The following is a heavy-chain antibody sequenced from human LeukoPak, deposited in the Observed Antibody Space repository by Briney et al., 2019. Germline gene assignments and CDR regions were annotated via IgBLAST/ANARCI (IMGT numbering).Heavy chain of an antibody. V-gene: IGHV3-30*02. CDR2: LRFDGSNE. CDR3: AKDKNRVCSITCRSEIDC. CDR1: GFIVSDYG. Sequence: PGGSLRLSCAASGFIVSDYGMHWVRQAPGKGLQWVAFLRFDGSNEFYADSVKGRFTISKDNSKNTLYLQMNSLRPEDTAVYYCAKDKNRVCSITCRSEIDCWGQGTLVTVSS. J-gene: IGHJ4*02. D-gene: IGHD2-2*01.